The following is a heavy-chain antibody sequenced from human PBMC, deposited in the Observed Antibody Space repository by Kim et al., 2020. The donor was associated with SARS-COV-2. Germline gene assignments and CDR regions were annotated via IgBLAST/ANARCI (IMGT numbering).Heavy chain of an antibody. J-gene: IGHJ6*02. CDR3: ARDAQRLYYYYYGMDV. D-gene: IGHD6-19*01. CDR2: IYYSGST. CDR1: GGSISSSSYY. V-gene: IGHV4-39*07. Sequence: SETLSLTCTVSGGSISSSSYYWGWIRQPPGKGLEWIGSIYYSGSTYYNPSLKSRVTISVDTSKNQFSLKLSSVTAADTAVYYCARDAQRLYYYYYGMDVWGQGTTVTVSS.